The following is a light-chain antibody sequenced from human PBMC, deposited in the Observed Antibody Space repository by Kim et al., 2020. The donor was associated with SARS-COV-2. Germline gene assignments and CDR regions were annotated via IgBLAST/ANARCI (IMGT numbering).Light chain of an antibody. Sequence: VSQGQTATIACSGSGLGDKFAFWYQQKPGQSPVLVIYQDTRRPSGIPERFSGSNSGNTATLTISGTQAMDAADYYCQAWDSSAGVFGGGTQLTVL. CDR3: QAWDSSAGV. CDR2: QDT. J-gene: IGLJ3*02. CDR1: GLGDKF. V-gene: IGLV3-1*01.